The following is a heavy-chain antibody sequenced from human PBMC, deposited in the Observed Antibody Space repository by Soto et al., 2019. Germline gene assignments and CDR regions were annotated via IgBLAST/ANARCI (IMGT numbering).Heavy chain of an antibody. CDR2: IDPSDSQT. V-gene: IGHV5-10-1*01. Sequence: ESLKISCNGSGYIFAGYWITWVRQKPGKGLEWMGRIDPSDSQTYYSPSFRGHVTISVTKSITTVFLQWSSLRASDTAMYYCARQIYDSDTGPNFQYYFDSWGQGTPVTVSS. D-gene: IGHD3-22*01. J-gene: IGHJ4*02. CDR3: ARQIYDSDTGPNFQYYFDS. CDR1: GYIFAGYW.